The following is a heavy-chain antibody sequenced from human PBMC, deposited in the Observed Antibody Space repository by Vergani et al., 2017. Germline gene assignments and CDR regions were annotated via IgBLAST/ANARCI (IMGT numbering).Heavy chain of an antibody. V-gene: IGHV3-53*02. CDR2: IYSGGST. CDR1: GFTVSSNY. CDR3: ARAPPRAAAGTFSWFDP. Sequence: EVQLVETGGGLIQPGGSLRLSCAASGFTVSSNYMSWVRQAPGKGLEWVSVIYSGGSTYYADSVKGRFTISRDNSKNTLYLQMNSLRAEDTAVYYCARAPPRAAAGTFSWFDPWGQGTLVTVSS. J-gene: IGHJ5*02. D-gene: IGHD6-13*01.